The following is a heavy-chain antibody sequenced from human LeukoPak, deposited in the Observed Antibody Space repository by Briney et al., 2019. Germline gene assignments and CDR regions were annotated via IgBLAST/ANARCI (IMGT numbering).Heavy chain of an antibody. J-gene: IGHJ4*02. V-gene: IGHV1-46*01. CDR1: GYTFTSYY. CDR3: ARAGGGYSIDY. Sequence: ASVKVSCKASGYTFTSYYMHWVRQAPGQGLEWMGIIYPSAGSTSYPQRFQGRVTMTRDTSTSTVYMELSSLRSEDTAVYYCARAGGGYSIDYWGQGTLVTASS. CDR2: IYPSAGST. D-gene: IGHD5-18*01.